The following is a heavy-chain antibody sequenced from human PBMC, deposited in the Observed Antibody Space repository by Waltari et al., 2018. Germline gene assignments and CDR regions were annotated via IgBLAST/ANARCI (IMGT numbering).Heavy chain of an antibody. CDR1: GFTFSQYA. CDR2: IRGTGFGT. CDR3: AKTIKPDLFYGSGSSSTYYYYGMDV. V-gene: IGHV3-23*01. J-gene: IGHJ6*02. Sequence: EVQLLESGGGLVQPGGSLRLSCAASGFTFSQYAMHWARQPPGTGLEGVSGIRGTGFGTYYADSVKGRFTISRDSSKNMLHLQMNGLRAEDTAVYYCAKTIKPDLFYGSGSSSTYYYYGMDVWGQGTAVTVSS. D-gene: IGHD3-10*01.